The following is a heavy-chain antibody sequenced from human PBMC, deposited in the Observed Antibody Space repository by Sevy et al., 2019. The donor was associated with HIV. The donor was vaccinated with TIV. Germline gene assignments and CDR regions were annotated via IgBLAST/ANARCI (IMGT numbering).Heavy chain of an antibody. Sequence: GGSLRLSCAASGFTFSKYGMHWVRQAPGKGLEWVAVISYDGGNKCYADSVKGRFTISKDNFKNTLYLQMNSLRAEDTAIYYCAKPGKFSGSYLDAFDIWGQGTMVTVSS. J-gene: IGHJ3*02. V-gene: IGHV3-30*18. D-gene: IGHD1-26*01. CDR2: ISYDGGNK. CDR3: AKPGKFSGSYLDAFDI. CDR1: GFTFSKYG.